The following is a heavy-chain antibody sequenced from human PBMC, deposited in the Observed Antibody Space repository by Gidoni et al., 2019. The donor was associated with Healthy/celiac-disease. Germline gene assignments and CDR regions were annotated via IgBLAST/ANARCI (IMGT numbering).Heavy chain of an antibody. J-gene: IGHJ4*02. CDR2: IDWDDDK. CDR1: GFSLSTSGMC. D-gene: IGHD6-19*01. V-gene: IGHV2-70*15. CDR3: ARMVSGYSSGWSQFDY. Sequence: QVTLRESGPALVKPTQTLTLTCTFSGFSLSTSGMCVSWIRQPPGKALEWLARIDWDDDKYYSTSLKTRLTISKDTSKNQVVLTMTNMDPVDTATYYCARMVSGYSSGWSQFDYWGQGTLVTVSS.